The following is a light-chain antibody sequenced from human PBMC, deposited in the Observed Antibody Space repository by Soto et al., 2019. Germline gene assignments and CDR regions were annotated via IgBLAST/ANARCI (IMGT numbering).Light chain of an antibody. V-gene: IGKV1-39*01. Sequence: DIQMTQSPSSLSASVGDRVTITCRASLSISNFLNWYQQKPGKAPKLLIYAASSSQSGVPSRFSGSGSGTDFTLTISSLQPEDFATYFCQQSYSTFFTFGPGTTVDIK. CDR1: LSISNF. CDR3: QQSYSTFFT. J-gene: IGKJ3*01. CDR2: AAS.